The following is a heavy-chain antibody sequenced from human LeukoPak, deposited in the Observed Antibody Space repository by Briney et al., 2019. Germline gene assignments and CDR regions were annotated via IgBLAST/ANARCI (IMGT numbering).Heavy chain of an antibody. D-gene: IGHD4-17*01. CDR2: ISSSSCTI. CDR3: ASLWYGDYGSY. V-gene: IGHV3-48*01. J-gene: IGHJ4*02. Sequence: GGSLRLSCAASGFTFSSYSMNWVRQAPGKGLEWVSYISSSSCTIYYADSVKGRFTISRDNAKNSLYLQMNSLRAEDTAVYYCASLWYGDYGSYWGQGTLVTVSS. CDR1: GFTFSSYS.